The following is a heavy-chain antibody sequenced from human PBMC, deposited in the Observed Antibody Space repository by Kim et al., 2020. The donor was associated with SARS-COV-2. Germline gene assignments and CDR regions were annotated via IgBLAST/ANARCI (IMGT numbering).Heavy chain of an antibody. CDR2: ISYDGSNK. D-gene: IGHD6-6*01. V-gene: IGHV3-30*03. CDR1: GFTFSSYG. Sequence: GGSLRLSCAASGFTFSSYGMHWVRQAPGKGLEWVAVISYDGSNKYYADSVKGRFTISRDNSKNTLYLQMNSLRAEDTAVYYCATSIGASSSFDYWGQGTLVTVSS. CDR3: ATSIGASSSFDY. J-gene: IGHJ4*02.